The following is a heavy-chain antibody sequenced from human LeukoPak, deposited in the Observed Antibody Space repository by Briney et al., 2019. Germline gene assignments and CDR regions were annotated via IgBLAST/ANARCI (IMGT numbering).Heavy chain of an antibody. CDR1: GHTFTSYD. D-gene: IGHD3-22*01. Sequence: GASVKVSCKASGHTFTSYDINWVRQATGQGLEWMGWMNPNSGNTGYAQKFQGRVTMTRNTSISTAYMELSSLRSEDTAVYYCARDYDSSGYWVDWGQGTLVTVSS. V-gene: IGHV1-8*01. J-gene: IGHJ4*02. CDR2: MNPNSGNT. CDR3: ARDYDSSGYWVD.